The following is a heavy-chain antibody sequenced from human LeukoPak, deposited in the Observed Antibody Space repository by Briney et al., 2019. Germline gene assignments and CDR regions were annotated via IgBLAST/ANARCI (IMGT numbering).Heavy chain of an antibody. D-gene: IGHD1-26*01. J-gene: IGHJ5*02. CDR2: IYSSGST. CDR3: ARHESAVGALFS. CDR1: GGTISRYY. V-gene: IGHV4-59*08. Sequence: SETLSLTCTVSGGTISRYYWSWIRQSPGGGLEWIGYIYSSGSTNSNPSLKSRVSISVDMSKNQFSLKLSSVTAADTAVYYCARHESAVGALFSWGQGTLVTVSS.